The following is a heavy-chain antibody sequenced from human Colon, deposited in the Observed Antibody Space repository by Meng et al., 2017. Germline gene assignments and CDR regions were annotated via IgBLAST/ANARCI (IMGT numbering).Heavy chain of an antibody. Sequence: VQLQGPGPGLVKPSGTLSLTCTVSGDSISSDIWWSWARQPPGKGLEWIGEVYHRGDTNYNPSLKSRVVISVDRSKNQFSLNLSSVTAADTAVYYCGRDQGRQLINHWGQGTLVTVSS. CDR3: GRDQGRQLINH. V-gene: IGHV4-4*02. D-gene: IGHD1-1*01. CDR2: VYHRGDT. CDR1: GDSISSDIW. J-gene: IGHJ4*02.